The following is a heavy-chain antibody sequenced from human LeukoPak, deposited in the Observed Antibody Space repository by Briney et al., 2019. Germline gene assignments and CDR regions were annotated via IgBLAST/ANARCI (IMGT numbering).Heavy chain of an antibody. CDR1: GFTFSSYW. CDR2: IKQEGSEK. CDR3: AREIAAAGNEWFDP. V-gene: IGHV3-7*01. D-gene: IGHD6-13*01. Sequence: GGSLRLSCAACGFTFSSYWMSWVRQAAGKGLEWVGNIKQEGSEKYYVDSVKGRFTISRDNAKNSLYLQMTSLRAEDPAVYYCAREIAAAGNEWFDPWGQGTLVTVSS. J-gene: IGHJ5*02.